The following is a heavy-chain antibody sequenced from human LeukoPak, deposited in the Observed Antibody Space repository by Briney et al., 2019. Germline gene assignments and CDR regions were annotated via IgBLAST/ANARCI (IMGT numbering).Heavy chain of an antibody. Sequence: GGSLRLSCAAAGFTFSKTWMSWVRQAPGKGLEWVANIKQDGSEEYYVDSVKGRFTISRDNAENSLYLQMNSLRAEDTAVYYCARDPSGSYWSYFDYWGQGTLVTVSS. CDR2: IKQDGSEE. V-gene: IGHV3-7*01. J-gene: IGHJ4*02. CDR3: ARDPSGSYWSYFDY. CDR1: GFTFSKTW. D-gene: IGHD1-26*01.